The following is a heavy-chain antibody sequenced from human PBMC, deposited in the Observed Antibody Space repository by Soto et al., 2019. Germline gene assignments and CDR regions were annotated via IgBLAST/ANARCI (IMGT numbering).Heavy chain of an antibody. D-gene: IGHD5-12*01. CDR1: GFTFTSSA. V-gene: IGHV1-58*01. Sequence: QMQLVQSGPEVKKPGTSVKVSCKASGFTFTSSAVQWVRQARGQRLEWIGWIVVGSGNTNYAQKFQERVTITRDMSTSTAYMELSSLRSEDTAVYYCAAMATITATNYYYYGIDVWGQGTTVTVSS. CDR3: AAMATITATNYYYYGIDV. J-gene: IGHJ6*02. CDR2: IVVGSGNT.